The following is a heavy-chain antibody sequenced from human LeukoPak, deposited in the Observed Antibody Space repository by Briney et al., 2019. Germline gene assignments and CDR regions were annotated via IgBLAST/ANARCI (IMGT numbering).Heavy chain of an antibody. D-gene: IGHD5-12*01. J-gene: IGHJ6*04. V-gene: IGHV4-59*08. Sequence: SETLSLTCTVSGGSISSYYWSWIRQPPGKGLEWIGYIYYSGSTNYNPSLKSRVTISVDTSKNQFSLKLSSVTAADTAVYYCARRQVARDYYYYGMDVWGKGTTVTVSS. CDR1: GGSISSYY. CDR2: IYYSGST. CDR3: ARRQVARDYYYYGMDV.